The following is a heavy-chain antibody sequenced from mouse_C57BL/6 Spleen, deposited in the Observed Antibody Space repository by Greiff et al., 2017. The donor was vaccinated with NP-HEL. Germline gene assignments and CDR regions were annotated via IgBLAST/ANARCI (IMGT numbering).Heavy chain of an antibody. Sequence: VQLQQSGAELVRPGASVKLSCTASGFNIKDYYMHWVKQRPEQGLEWIGRIDPEDGDTEYAPKFQGKATMTADTSSSAAYLQLSSLTSEDTAVYYWTTLHMTTGVARGDYWGQGTSVTVSS. CDR2: IDPEDGDT. CDR3: TTLHMTTGVARGDY. V-gene: IGHV14-1*01. J-gene: IGHJ4*01. D-gene: IGHD1-1*01. CDR1: GFNIKDYY.